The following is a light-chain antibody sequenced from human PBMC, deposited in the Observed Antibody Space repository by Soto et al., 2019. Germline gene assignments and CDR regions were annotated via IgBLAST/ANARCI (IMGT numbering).Light chain of an antibody. V-gene: IGLV2-8*01. Sequence: QSVLTQPPSASGSPGQSVTISCTGTSGVSWYQQHPGKAPKLLIYEVTKRPSGVPDRFSGSKSGNTASLTVSGLQAEDEADYYCQVWHSGTDQVFFGGGTKLTVL. CDR3: QVWHSGTDQVF. J-gene: IGLJ2*01. CDR2: EVT. CDR1: SG.